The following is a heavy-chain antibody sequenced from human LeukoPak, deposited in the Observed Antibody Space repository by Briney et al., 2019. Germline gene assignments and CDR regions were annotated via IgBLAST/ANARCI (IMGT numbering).Heavy chain of an antibody. CDR3: AKGTYSTWSSFDY. D-gene: IGHD6-13*01. CDR1: GFTFSTFG. CDR2: MTYDGRNK. V-gene: IGHV3-30*02. J-gene: IGHJ4*02. Sequence: GSLRLSCAASGFTFSTFGMHWVRQAPGKGLEWVAFMTYDGRNKYYADSVKGRFTISRDNSKNTLYLQMNSLTAEDTAVYYCAKGTYSTWSSFDYWGQGTLVTVSS.